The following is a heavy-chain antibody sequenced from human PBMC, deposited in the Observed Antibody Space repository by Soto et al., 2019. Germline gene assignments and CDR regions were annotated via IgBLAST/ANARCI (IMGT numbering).Heavy chain of an antibody. V-gene: IGHV4-30-2*01. Sequence: SETLSLTCAVSGGSISSGGYSWSWIRQPPGKGLEWIGYIYHSGSTYYNPSLKSRVTISVDRSKNQFSLKLSSVTAADTAVYYCARGRIWFGELTRPFDYWGQGTLVTVSS. J-gene: IGHJ4*02. CDR2: IYHSGST. CDR3: ARGRIWFGELTRPFDY. CDR1: GGSISSGGYS. D-gene: IGHD3-10*01.